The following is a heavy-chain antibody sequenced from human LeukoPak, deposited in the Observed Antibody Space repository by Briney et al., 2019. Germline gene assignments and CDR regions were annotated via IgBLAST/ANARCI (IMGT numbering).Heavy chain of an antibody. D-gene: IGHD6-13*01. Sequence: PGGSLRLSCAASGFTFSSYAMHWVRQAPGKGLEWVAVISYDGSNKYYADSVKGRFTISRDNSKNTLYLQMNSLRAEDTAVYYCARGGIAAAGPLYYFDYWGQGTLVTVSS. CDR3: ARGGIAAAGPLYYFDY. V-gene: IGHV3-30-3*01. CDR2: ISYDGSNK. J-gene: IGHJ4*02. CDR1: GFTFSSYA.